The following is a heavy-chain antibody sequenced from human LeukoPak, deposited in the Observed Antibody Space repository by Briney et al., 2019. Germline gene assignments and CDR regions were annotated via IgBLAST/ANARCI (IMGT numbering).Heavy chain of an antibody. CDR1: GYTFTGYY. D-gene: IGHD2-2*02. V-gene: IGHV1-2*06. CDR2: INPNSGGT. Sequence: ASVKVSCKASGYTFTGYYMHWVRQAPGQGLEWMGRINPNSGGTNYAQKFQGRVTMTRDTSISTAYMELSRLRSDDTAVYYCARDSVYCSSTSCYTEVFFYYYYGMDVWGQGTTVTVSS. CDR3: ARDSVYCSSTSCYTEVFFYYYYGMDV. J-gene: IGHJ6*02.